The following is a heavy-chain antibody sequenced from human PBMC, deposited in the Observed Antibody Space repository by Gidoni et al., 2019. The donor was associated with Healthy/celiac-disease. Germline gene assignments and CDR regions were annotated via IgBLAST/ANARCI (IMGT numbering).Heavy chain of an antibody. Sequence: QVQLQESGPGLVKPSQTLSLTCTVSGGSISSGGYYWSWIRQHPGKGLEWIGYIYYSGSTYYNPSLKSRVTISVDTSKNQFSLKLSSVTAADTAVYYCAREYRRFGEFWFYMDVWGKGTTVTVSS. CDR2: IYYSGST. CDR1: GGSISSGGYY. V-gene: IGHV4-31*03. J-gene: IGHJ6*03. CDR3: AREYRRFGEFWFYMDV. D-gene: IGHD3-10*01.